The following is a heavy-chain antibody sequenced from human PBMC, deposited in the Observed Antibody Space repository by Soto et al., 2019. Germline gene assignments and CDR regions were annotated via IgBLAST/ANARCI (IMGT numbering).Heavy chain of an antibody. CDR3: AKPLRERPDAFDI. D-gene: IGHD1-1*01. CDR1: GGSISSCDYY. V-gene: IGHV4-30-4*01. Sequence: PSETLSLTCTVSGGSISSCDYYWSWIRQPPGKGLEWIGYIYYSGSTYYNPSLKSRVTISVDTSKNQFSLKLSSVTAADTAVYYCAKPLRERPDAFDIWGQGTMVTVSS. J-gene: IGHJ3*02. CDR2: IYYSGST.